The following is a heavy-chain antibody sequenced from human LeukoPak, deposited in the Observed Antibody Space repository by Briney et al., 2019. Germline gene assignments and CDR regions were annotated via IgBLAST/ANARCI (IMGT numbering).Heavy chain of an antibody. CDR2: ISAYNGNT. CDR1: GYTFTGYY. Sequence: ASVKVSCKASGYTFTGYYMHWVRQAPGQGLEWMGWISAYNGNTNYAQKLQGRVTMTTDTSTSTAYMELRSLRSDDTAVYYCAREQGYYDFWTSRYCGMDVWGQGTTVTVSS. V-gene: IGHV1-18*04. CDR3: AREQGYYDFWTSRYCGMDV. J-gene: IGHJ6*02. D-gene: IGHD3-3*01.